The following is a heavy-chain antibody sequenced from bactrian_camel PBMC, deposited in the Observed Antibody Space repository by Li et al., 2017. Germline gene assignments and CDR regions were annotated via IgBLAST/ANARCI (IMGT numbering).Heavy chain of an antibody. J-gene: IGHJ4*01. Sequence: QLVESGGGLVQPGGSLRIACAASGFPFSTYGYDIHWDRQVQGKGRELVSSLYLNGGTYYHDSVKGRFTFAQDNAENANAVPLEMNSLKPEDTATYFCNVGLCGTWPPGQDNYWGHGTQVTVS. CDR1: GFPFSTYGYD. D-gene: IGHD2*01. CDR3: NVGLCGTWPPGQDNY. V-gene: IGHV3S9*01. CDR2: LYLNGGT.